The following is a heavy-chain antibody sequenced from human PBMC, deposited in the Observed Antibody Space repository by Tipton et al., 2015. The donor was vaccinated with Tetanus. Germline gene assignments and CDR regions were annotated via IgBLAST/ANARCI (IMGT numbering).Heavy chain of an antibody. V-gene: IGHV3-7*04. CDR2: INQDVSER. CDR1: GFSFASYW. Sequence: SLRLSCAASGFSFASYWMSWVRQIPGKGLEWVANINQDVSERYYVDSVKGRFTISRDNAKNSLYLQMNSLRDDDTALYYCARGSGAMDSWGQGTLVTVSS. CDR3: ARGSGAMDS. D-gene: IGHD7-27*01. J-gene: IGHJ4*02.